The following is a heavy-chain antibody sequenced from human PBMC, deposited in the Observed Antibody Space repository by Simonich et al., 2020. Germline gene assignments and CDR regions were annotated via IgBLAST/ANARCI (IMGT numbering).Heavy chain of an antibody. Sequence: QVQLVQSGAEVKKPGASVKVSCKASGYTFTGYYMHWVRQAPGQELEWMGWSNPNSGGANDAHKLQCKVTTTRDPSTSTAYMELSRLSSDDTAVYYCARARLYSSSHAFDTWGQGTMVTVSS. V-gene: IGHV1-2*02. CDR3: ARARLYSSSHAFDT. CDR1: GYTFTGYY. J-gene: IGHJ3*02. D-gene: IGHD6-6*01. CDR2: SNPNSGGA.